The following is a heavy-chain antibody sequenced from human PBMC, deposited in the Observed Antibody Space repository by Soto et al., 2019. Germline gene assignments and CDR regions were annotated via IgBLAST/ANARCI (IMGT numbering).Heavy chain of an antibody. CDR1: GGSISSGGYY. CDR3: ARVNNYYDSSGDSY. CDR2: IYYSGST. J-gene: IGHJ4*02. D-gene: IGHD3-22*01. V-gene: IGHV4-31*03. Sequence: QVQLQESGPGLVKPSQTLSLTCTVSGGSISSGGYYWSWIRQHPGKGLEWIGYIYYSGSTYYNPSIKSRVTVSGDTSKNQFSVKLSSVTAADTAVYYCARVNNYYDSSGDSYWGQGTLVTVSS.